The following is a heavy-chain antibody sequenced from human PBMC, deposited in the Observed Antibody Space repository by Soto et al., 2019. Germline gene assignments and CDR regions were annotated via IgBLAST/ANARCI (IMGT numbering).Heavy chain of an antibody. J-gene: IGHJ6*01. CDR3: ARTDRDFYGVDV. CDR2: ISAAGDP. V-gene: IGHV3-13*05. Sequence: EVQLVESGGGLVQPGGSLRLSCEASGFTFRNYDMHWVRQGTGKGLEWVSGISAAGDPDYADSVEGRFTISRENAQNSFFLQMNSLRVGDTAVYYCARTDRDFYGVDVWGQGTTVIGSS. CDR1: GFTFRNYD.